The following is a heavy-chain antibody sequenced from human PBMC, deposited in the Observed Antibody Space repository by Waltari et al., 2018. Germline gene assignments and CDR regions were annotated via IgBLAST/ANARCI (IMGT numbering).Heavy chain of an antibody. CDR2: ISGSGGRT. Sequence: EVQLLESGGGLVQPGGSLRLSCAASGFTFSSYAMSWVRQAPGKGPEWVSAISGSGGRTYYADSVKGRFTISRDNSKNTLYLQMNSLRAEDTAVYYCAKPRVTMVRGVTRYFDYWGQGTLVTVSS. V-gene: IGHV3-23*01. CDR1: GFTFSSYA. CDR3: AKPRVTMVRGVTRYFDY. J-gene: IGHJ4*02. D-gene: IGHD3-10*01.